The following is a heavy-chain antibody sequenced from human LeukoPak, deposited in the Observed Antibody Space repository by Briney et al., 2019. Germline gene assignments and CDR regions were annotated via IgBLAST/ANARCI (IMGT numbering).Heavy chain of an antibody. CDR1: GFTFSTYW. CDR3: ARAGWYRWDY. D-gene: IGHD6-19*01. Sequence: PGGSLRLSCAASGFTFSTYWMHWVRQAPGKGLEWVSRINSDGTTTNYANSVKGRFTISRGNAKNTLYPQMNTLRVEDTAVYYCARAGWYRWDYWGQGTLVTVSS. J-gene: IGHJ4*02. V-gene: IGHV3-74*01. CDR2: INSDGTTT.